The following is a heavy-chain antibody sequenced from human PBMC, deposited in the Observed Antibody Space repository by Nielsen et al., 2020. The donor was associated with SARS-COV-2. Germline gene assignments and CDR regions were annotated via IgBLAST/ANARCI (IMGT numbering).Heavy chain of an antibody. CDR2: ISAYNGNT. Sequence: ASVKVSCKASGYTFTSYSISWVRQAPGQGLEWMGWISAYNGNTNYAQKLQGRVTMTTDTSTSTAYMELRSLRSDDTAVYYCARDPLTIFGVVTNYYYYGMDVWGQGTTVTVSS. CDR3: ARDPLTIFGVVTNYYYYGMDV. J-gene: IGHJ6*02. D-gene: IGHD3-3*01. V-gene: IGHV1-18*01. CDR1: GYTFTSYS.